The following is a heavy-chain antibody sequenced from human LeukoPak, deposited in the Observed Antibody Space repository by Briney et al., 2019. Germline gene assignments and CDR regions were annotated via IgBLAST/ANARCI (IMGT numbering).Heavy chain of an antibody. CDR3: ARDVSGADYGGNGGNFDY. Sequence: GRTLTLSCASSEFTFSAYWVTWYRQALGKGLEWVANIKQDGSEKYYVESVKGRFTISRDNAKNSLYLQMNSLRAEDTAVYYCARDVSGADYGGNGGNFDYWGQGTLVTVSS. J-gene: IGHJ4*02. CDR2: IKQDGSEK. CDR1: EFTFSAYW. V-gene: IGHV3-7*01. D-gene: IGHD4-23*01.